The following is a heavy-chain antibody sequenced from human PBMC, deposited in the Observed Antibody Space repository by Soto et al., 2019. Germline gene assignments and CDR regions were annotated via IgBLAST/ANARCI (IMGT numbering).Heavy chain of an antibody. CDR3: SRDGGNFYDSSPTGQFEF. V-gene: IGHV4-4*02. CDR2: IHYSGVI. Sequence: QVHLQESGPGLVKPSGTLSLTCAVSGDSITRSNWWRWVRQPPGKGLEWIGAIHYSGVINYNPSPNKGGTTVVIQSKERFSPGPLSVATSDTAVYYCSRDGGNFYDSSPTGQFEFWGQGTLVTVSS. D-gene: IGHD3-22*01. J-gene: IGHJ4*02. CDR1: GDSITRSNW.